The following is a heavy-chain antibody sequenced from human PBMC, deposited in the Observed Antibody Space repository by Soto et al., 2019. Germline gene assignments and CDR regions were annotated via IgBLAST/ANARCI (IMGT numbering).Heavy chain of an antibody. Sequence: GGSLRLSCVASGFTFSPYAMTWVRQAPGKGLEWVSTFRGDGFTTHHADSVKGRFTISKDNSKNTVYLQMDSLRAEDTALYYCAKGGGSTPFDYWGQGTLVTVSS. CDR2: FRGDGFTT. CDR3: AKGGGSTPFDY. J-gene: IGHJ4*02. CDR1: GFTFSPYA. V-gene: IGHV3-23*01. D-gene: IGHD5-12*01.